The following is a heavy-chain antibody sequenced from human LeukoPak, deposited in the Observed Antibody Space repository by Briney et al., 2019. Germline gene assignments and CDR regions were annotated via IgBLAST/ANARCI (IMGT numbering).Heavy chain of an antibody. CDR3: ATDLFRFLEWLLEY. CDR1: GYTLTELS. V-gene: IGHV1-24*01. J-gene: IGHJ4*02. Sequence: GASVKVSCKVSGYTLTELSMHWVRQAPGKGLEWMGGFDPEDGETIYAQKFQGRVTMTEDTSTDTAYMELSSLRSEDTAVYYCATDLFRFLEWLLEYWGQGTLVTVSS. D-gene: IGHD3-3*01. CDR2: FDPEDGET.